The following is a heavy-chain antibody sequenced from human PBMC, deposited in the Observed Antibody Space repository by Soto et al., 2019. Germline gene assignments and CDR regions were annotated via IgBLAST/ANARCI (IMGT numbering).Heavy chain of an antibody. CDR3: ARFNWFDP. J-gene: IGHJ5*02. Sequence: EVQLVETGGGLIQPGGSLRLSCAASGFTVSSNYMSWVRQAPGKGLEWVSVIYSGGSTYYADSVKGRFTISRDNSKNTLSLHMTSLRAEDTAVYYCARFNWFDPWGQGTLVTVSS. CDR1: GFTVSSNY. CDR2: IYSGGST. V-gene: IGHV3-53*02.